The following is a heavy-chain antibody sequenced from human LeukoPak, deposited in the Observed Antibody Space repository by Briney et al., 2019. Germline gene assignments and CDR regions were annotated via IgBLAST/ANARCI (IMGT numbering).Heavy chain of an antibody. Sequence: GSLRLSCAASGFTFSSYAMTWVRQAPVKGLEWLSVVTDTGGNTYHTDSVKGRFTISRDNSKNTVYLEMNSLRVEDTAVYYCAKGTVRSCSGPSCYPLDSWGQGTLVTVSS. J-gene: IGHJ4*02. CDR3: AKGTVRSCSGPSCYPLDS. CDR2: VTDTGGNT. D-gene: IGHD2-15*01. CDR1: GFTFSSYA. V-gene: IGHV3-23*01.